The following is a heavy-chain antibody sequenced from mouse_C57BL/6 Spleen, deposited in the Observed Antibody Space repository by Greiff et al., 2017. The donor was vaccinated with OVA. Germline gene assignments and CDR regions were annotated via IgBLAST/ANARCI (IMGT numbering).Heavy chain of an antibody. V-gene: IGHV1-15*01. CDR3: TRCYSNYDYAMDY. J-gene: IGHJ4*01. CDR2: IDPETGGT. Sequence: QVQLQQSGAELVRPGASVTLSCKASGYTFTDYEMLWVKQTPVHGLEWIGAIDPETGGTAYNQKFKGKAILTADKSSSTAYMELRSLTSEDSAVYYCTRCYSNYDYAMDYWGQGTSVTVSS. D-gene: IGHD2-5*01. CDR1: GYTFTDYE.